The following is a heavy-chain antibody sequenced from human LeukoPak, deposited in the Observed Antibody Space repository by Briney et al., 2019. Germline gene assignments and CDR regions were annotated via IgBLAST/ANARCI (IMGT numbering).Heavy chain of an antibody. V-gene: IGHV3-9*01. CDR3: AKGAGYSSSWYFDY. CDR1: GFTLDDYA. D-gene: IGHD6-13*01. J-gene: IGHJ4*02. CDR2: ISWNSGSI. Sequence: PGGSLRLSCAASGFTLDDYAMHWVRQAPGKGLEWVSGISWNSGSIGYADSVKGRFTISRDNAKNSLYLQMNSLRAEDTALYYCAKGAGYSSSWYFDYWGQGSLVTVSS.